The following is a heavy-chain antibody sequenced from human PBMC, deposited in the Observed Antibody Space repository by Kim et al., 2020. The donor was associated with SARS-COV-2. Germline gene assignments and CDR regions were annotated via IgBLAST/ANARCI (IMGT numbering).Heavy chain of an antibody. CDR1: GGTFSTYT. V-gene: IGHV1-69*13. J-gene: IGHJ4*02. Sequence: SVTVSCKASGGTFSTYTISWVRQAPGQGLEWMGGIIPIFGTANYAQKFQGRVTITADESTSTAYMELSSLRSEDTAVYYCAREACGGYCTNGVSPFDYWGQGTLVTVSS. D-gene: IGHD2-8*01. CDR2: IIPIFGTA. CDR3: AREACGGYCTNGVSPFDY.